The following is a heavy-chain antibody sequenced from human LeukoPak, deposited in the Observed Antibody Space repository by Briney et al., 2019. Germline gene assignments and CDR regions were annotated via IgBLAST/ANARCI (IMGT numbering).Heavy chain of an antibody. Sequence: SETLSLTCAVFSGSFNGYYWSWIRQPPGKGLEWIGEINHSGGTNYNASLESRLTISIGKSKKQFSLRLNSVTAADTAVYYCARGSGSQTMVRGVPIDYWGQGTLVTVSS. CDR2: INHSGGT. CDR1: SGSFNGYY. V-gene: IGHV4-34*01. CDR3: ARGSGSQTMVRGVPIDY. J-gene: IGHJ4*02. D-gene: IGHD3-10*01.